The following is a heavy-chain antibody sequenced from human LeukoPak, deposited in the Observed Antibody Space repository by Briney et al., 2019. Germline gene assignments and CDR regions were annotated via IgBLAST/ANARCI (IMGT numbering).Heavy chain of an antibody. V-gene: IGHV4-38-2*02. J-gene: IGHJ4*02. Sequence: SETLSLTCTVSGYSISSGYYWGWIRQPPGKGLEWIGSIYHSGSTYYNPSLKSRVTTSVDTSKNQFSLKLSSVTAADTAVYYCAQYSSSWYPDYWGQGTLVTVSS. CDR3: AQYSSSWYPDY. CDR2: IYHSGST. CDR1: GYSISSGYY. D-gene: IGHD6-13*01.